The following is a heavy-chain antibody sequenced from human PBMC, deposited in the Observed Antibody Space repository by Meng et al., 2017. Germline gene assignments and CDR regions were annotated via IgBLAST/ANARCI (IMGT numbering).Heavy chain of an antibody. V-gene: IGHV1-69*13. CDR2: IIPIVGTA. Sequence: SAMVFCKASAGSFSSYSISWLRQAPGQGLEWMGGIIPIVGTANYAKKFQGRVTITADESTSTAYMELSSQRSEDTAVYYCARVRGYYGSGSYYSQREDFDYWGQGTLVTVSS. CDR1: AGSFSSYS. CDR3: ARVRGYYGSGSYYSQREDFDY. J-gene: IGHJ4*02. D-gene: IGHD3-10*01.